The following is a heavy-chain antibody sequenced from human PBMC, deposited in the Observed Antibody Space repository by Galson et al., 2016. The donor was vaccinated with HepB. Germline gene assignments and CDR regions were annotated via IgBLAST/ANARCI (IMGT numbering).Heavy chain of an antibody. CDR3: ARAPRIAVHYYDYGMDV. J-gene: IGHJ6*02. CDR1: GYTFTSYA. V-gene: IGHV1-3*01. D-gene: IGHD6-19*01. Sequence: SVKVSCKASGYTFTSYAMHWVRQAPGQRLEWMGWINAGNGNTKYSQKFQGRVTITRDTSASTAYMELSSLRSEDTAVYYCARAPRIAVHYYDYGMDVWGQGTTVTVSS. CDR2: INAGNGNT.